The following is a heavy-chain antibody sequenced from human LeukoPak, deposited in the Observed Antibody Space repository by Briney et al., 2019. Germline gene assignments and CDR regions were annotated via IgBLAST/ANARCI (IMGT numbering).Heavy chain of an antibody. CDR3: ARVNYYDSSGYQPYFDY. J-gene: IGHJ4*02. Sequence: GASVKVSCKASGYTFTGYYMHWVRQAPGQGLEWMGWINPNSGGTNYAQKFQGRVTMTRDTSISTAYMELGRLRSDDTAVYYCARVNYYDSSGYQPYFDYWGQGTLVTVSS. D-gene: IGHD3-22*01. CDR1: GYTFTGYY. V-gene: IGHV1-2*02. CDR2: INPNSGGT.